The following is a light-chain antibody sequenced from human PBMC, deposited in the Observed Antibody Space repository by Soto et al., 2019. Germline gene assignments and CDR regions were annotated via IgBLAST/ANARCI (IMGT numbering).Light chain of an antibody. CDR2: EVN. CDR1: SSDVGGYNY. Sequence: QSARTQPPSASVSPGQSVAISCTGTSSDVGGYNYVPWYQQHPGKAPKLMIYEVNKRPSGVPDRFSGSKSGNTSSLTVSGLQAEDEADYYCSSYAGSSNVFGTGTKVTVL. CDR3: SSYAGSSNV. J-gene: IGLJ1*01. V-gene: IGLV2-8*01.